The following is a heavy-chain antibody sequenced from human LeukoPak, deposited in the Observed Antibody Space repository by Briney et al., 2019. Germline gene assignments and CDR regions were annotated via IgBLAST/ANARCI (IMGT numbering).Heavy chain of an antibody. CDR2: INSDGSST. Sequence: GGSLRLSSAASGFTFSNYVMTWVRQTPGKGLEWVSRINSDGSSTSYADSVKGRFTISRDNAKNTLYLQMNSLRAEDTAVYYCARGNVVSPPDYWGQGTLVTVSS. J-gene: IGHJ4*02. D-gene: IGHD2-8*01. CDR3: ARGNVVSPPDY. CDR1: GFTFSNYV. V-gene: IGHV3-74*01.